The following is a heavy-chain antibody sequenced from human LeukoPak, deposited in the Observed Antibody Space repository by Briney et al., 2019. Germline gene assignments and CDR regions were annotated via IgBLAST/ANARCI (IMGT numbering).Heavy chain of an antibody. CDR3: AREVGATDDY. J-gene: IGHJ4*02. Sequence: PSETLSLTCAVYGGSFSGYYWSWIRQPPGKGLEWIGEINHSGSTNYNPSLKSRVTISVDTSKNQFSLKLSSVTAADTAVYYCAREVGATDDYWGQGTLDTVSS. D-gene: IGHD1-26*01. CDR2: INHSGST. CDR1: GGSFSGYY. V-gene: IGHV4-34*01.